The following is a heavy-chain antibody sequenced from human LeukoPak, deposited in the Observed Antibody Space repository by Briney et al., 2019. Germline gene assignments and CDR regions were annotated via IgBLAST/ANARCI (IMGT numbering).Heavy chain of an antibody. CDR3: AKALTARSSGYYSDY. Sequence: GGSLRLSCAASGFTFSSYAMSWVRQAPGKGLGWVSAISGSGGSTYYADSVKGRFTISRDNSKNTLYLQMNSLRAEDTAVYYCAKALTARSSGYYSDYWGQGTLVTVSS. V-gene: IGHV3-23*01. CDR2: ISGSGGST. J-gene: IGHJ4*02. CDR1: GFTFSSYA. D-gene: IGHD3-22*01.